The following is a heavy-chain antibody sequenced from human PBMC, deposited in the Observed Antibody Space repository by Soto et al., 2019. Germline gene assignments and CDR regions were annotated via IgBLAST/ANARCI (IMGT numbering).Heavy chain of an antibody. J-gene: IGHJ3*02. CDR1: GGTFSSYA. Sequence: ASVKVSCKASGGTFSSYAISWVRQAPGQGLEWMGGIIPIFGTANYAQKFQGRVTITADESTSTAYMELSSLRSEDTAVYYCARESPRVGRELPHTPDAFDIWGQGTMVTVSS. CDR3: ARESPRVGRELPHTPDAFDI. V-gene: IGHV1-69*13. CDR2: IIPIFGTA. D-gene: IGHD1-26*01.